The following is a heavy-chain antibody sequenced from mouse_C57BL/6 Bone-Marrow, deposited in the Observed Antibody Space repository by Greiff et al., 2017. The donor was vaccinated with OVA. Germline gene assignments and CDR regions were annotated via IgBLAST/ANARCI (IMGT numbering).Heavy chain of an antibody. D-gene: IGHD1-1*01. CDR1: GYTFTDYY. J-gene: IGHJ1*03. CDR2: INPNNGGT. V-gene: IGHV1-26*01. CDR3: ARERCSSPWYFDV. Sequence: EVQLQQSGPELVKPGASVKISCKASGYTFTDYYMNWVKQSHGKSLEWIGDINPNNGGTSYNQKFKGKATLTVDKSSSTAYMELRSLTSEDSAVYYCARERCSSPWYFDVWGTGTTVTVSS.